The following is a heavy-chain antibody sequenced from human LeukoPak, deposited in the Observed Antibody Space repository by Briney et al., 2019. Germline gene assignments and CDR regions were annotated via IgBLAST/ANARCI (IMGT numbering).Heavy chain of an antibody. CDR1: GGSISSYY. CDR2: IYYSGST. V-gene: IGHV4-59*01. CDR3: ARSYSSSNDWFDP. J-gene: IGHJ5*02. Sequence: SETLSLTCTVSGGSISSYYWSWIRQPPGKGLEWIGYIYYSGSTNYNPSLKSRVTISVDTSKNQFSLKLSSVTAVDTAVYYCARSYSSSNDWFDPWGQGTLVTVSS. D-gene: IGHD6-6*01.